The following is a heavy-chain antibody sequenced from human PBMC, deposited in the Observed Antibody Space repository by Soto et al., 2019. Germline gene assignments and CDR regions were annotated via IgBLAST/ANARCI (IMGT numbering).Heavy chain of an antibody. CDR3: ARGGSNWNYSQRKLGY. Sequence: SETLSLTCAVYGGSFSGYYWSWIRQPPGKGLEWIGEINHSGSTNYNPSLKSRVTISVDTSKNQFSLKLSSVTAADTAVYYCARGGSNWNYSQRKLGYWGQGTLVTVSS. J-gene: IGHJ4*02. CDR1: GGSFSGYY. V-gene: IGHV4-34*01. CDR2: INHSGST. D-gene: IGHD1-7*01.